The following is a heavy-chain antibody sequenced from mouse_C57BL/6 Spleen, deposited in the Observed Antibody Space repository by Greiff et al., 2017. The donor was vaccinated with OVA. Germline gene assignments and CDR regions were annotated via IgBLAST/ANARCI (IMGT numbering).Heavy chain of an antibody. D-gene: IGHD2-1*01. CDR3: TRTYGNYVNWYFDV. V-gene: IGHV6-6*01. CDR2: IRNKANNHAT. CDR1: GFTFSDAW. Sequence: EVHLVESGGGLVQPGGSMKLSCAASGFTFSDAWMDWVRQSPEKGLEWVAEIRNKANNHATYYAESVKGRFTISRDDSKSSVYLQMNSLRAEDTGIYYCTRTYGNYVNWYFDVWGTGTTVTVSS. J-gene: IGHJ1*03.